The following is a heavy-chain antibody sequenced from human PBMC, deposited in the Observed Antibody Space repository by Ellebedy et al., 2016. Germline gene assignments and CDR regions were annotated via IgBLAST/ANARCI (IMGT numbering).Heavy chain of an antibody. J-gene: IGHJ4*02. CDR1: GFTFSSYA. D-gene: IGHD6-13*01. V-gene: IGHV3-23*01. CDR3: AKGGRAGSSPTDLIDY. Sequence: GESLKISXAASGFTFSSYAMTWVRQAPGKGLECVSPISTSGGSTKYADSVKGRFTISRDNSKKMINLQMNSLRAEDTAVYYCAKGGRAGSSPTDLIDYWGQGTLVTVSS. CDR2: ISTSGGST.